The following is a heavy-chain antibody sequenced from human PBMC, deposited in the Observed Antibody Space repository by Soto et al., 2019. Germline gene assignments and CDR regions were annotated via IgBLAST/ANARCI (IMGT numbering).Heavy chain of an antibody. V-gene: IGHV3-21*01. J-gene: IGHJ6*02. Sequence: PGGSLRLSCAASGFNFSHYTMNWVRQAPGKGLEWVSFISGSSSGIYYADSVKGRFTVSRDNAKNSLYLQMNSLRAEDTAVYHCARSGFGEPYAMDVWGQGTTVTVSS. CDR2: ISGSSSGI. CDR1: GFNFSHYT. D-gene: IGHD3-10*01. CDR3: ARSGFGEPYAMDV.